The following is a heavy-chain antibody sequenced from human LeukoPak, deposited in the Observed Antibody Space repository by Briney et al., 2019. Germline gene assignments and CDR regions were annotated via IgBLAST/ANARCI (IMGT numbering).Heavy chain of an antibody. J-gene: IGHJ4*02. V-gene: IGHV3-48*03. Sequence: GGSLRLSCPASGFIIGSYEMDWVRQAPGKGQEWVSYINPGGTTMYYADSVSGRFTISRDNAKNSLFLQMNSLRADDTAVYFCALLAVASDFDYWGQGSLVTVSS. D-gene: IGHD6-19*01. CDR3: ALLAVASDFDY. CDR1: GFIIGSYE. CDR2: INPGGTTM.